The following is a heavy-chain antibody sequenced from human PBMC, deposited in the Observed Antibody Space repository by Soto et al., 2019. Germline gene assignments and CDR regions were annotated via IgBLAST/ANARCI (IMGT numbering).Heavy chain of an antibody. CDR3: ARIQSSWRSFDY. Sequence: GGSLRLSCAASGFTFSSYAMSWVRQAPGKGLEWVSAISGSGGSTYYADSVKGRFTISRDNSKNTLYLQMNSLRAEDTAVYYCARIQSSWRSFDYWGQGTLVTVSS. J-gene: IGHJ4*02. CDR1: GFTFSSYA. V-gene: IGHV3-23*01. D-gene: IGHD6-13*01. CDR2: ISGSGGST.